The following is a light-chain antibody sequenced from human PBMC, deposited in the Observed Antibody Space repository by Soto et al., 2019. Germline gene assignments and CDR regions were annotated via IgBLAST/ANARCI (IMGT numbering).Light chain of an antibody. CDR3: SSYTSSSTQV. CDR1: SSDVGGYNY. J-gene: IGLJ2*01. V-gene: IGLV2-14*03. CDR2: DVS. Sequence: QSVLTQPASVSGSPGQSITISCTGTSSDVGGYNYVSWYQQHPGKAPQLMIYDVSNRPSGVSDRFSGSKSGNTASLTIPGLQAEDEADYYCSSYTSSSTQVFGGGTKLTVL.